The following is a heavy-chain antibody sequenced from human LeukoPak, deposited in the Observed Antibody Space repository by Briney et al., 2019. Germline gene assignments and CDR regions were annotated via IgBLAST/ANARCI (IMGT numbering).Heavy chain of an antibody. D-gene: IGHD1-26*01. V-gene: IGHV4-4*07. CDR2: IYTSGST. J-gene: IGHJ6*03. Sequence: PSETLSLTCTVSGGSISYFYWSWIRQPAGKGLEWIGRIYTSGSTNYNPSLKSRVTMSVDTSKKQFSLKLSSVTAADTAVYYCARVRGSSGSYECYHYMDVWGKGTTVTISS. CDR1: GGSISYFY. CDR3: ARVRGSSGSYECYHYMDV.